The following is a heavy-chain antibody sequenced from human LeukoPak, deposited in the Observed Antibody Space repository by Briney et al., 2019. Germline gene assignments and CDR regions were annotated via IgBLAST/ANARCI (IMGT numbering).Heavy chain of an antibody. D-gene: IGHD2-15*01. CDR1: GYTFTSYD. CDR3: ARDGYCSGGSCYFFSPY. CDR2: MNPNSGNT. V-gene: IGHV1-8*01. J-gene: IGHJ4*02. Sequence: ASVKVSCKASGYTFTSYDINWVRQATGQGLEWMGWMNPNSGNTGYAQKFQGRVTMTRDTSSSTAYMELSRLRSDDTAVYYCARDGYCSGGSCYFFSPYWGQGTLVTVSS.